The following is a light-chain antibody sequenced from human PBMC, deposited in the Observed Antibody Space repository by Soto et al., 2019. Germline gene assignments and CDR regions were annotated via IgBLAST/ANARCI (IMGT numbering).Light chain of an antibody. CDR1: QRVADNY. J-gene: IGKJ1*01. CDR2: AAS. Sequence: EIVLTQSPGTLSLSPGDRATLSCKASQRVADNYLAWYQQKPGQAPRLLIYAASRRAIGIPDTFSGSGSGTDFTLTITRLDPEDFALYYCQQYGHSPRTFGQATKVETK. V-gene: IGKV3-20*01. CDR3: QQYGHSPRT.